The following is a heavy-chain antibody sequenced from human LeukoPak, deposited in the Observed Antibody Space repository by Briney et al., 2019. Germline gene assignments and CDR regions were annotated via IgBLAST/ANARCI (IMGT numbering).Heavy chain of an antibody. V-gene: IGHV3-23*01. CDR2: ISGSDGST. CDR1: GFTFSSYT. CDR3: AKDPPGAGPDFDC. Sequence: PGGSLRLSCATSGFTFSSYTMNWVRQAPGKGLEWVSGISGSDGSTYHADSVKGRFTISRDNSKNTLYLQMNSLRVKDTAVYYCAKDPPGAGPDFDCWGQGTLVTVSS. D-gene: IGHD6-19*01. J-gene: IGHJ4*02.